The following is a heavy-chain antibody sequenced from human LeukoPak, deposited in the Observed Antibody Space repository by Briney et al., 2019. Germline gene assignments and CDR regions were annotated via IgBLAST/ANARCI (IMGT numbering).Heavy chain of an antibody. J-gene: IGHJ6*02. V-gene: IGHV6-1*01. CDR3: ARDKEGRYSSGWAYHYYGMDV. CDR2: TYYRSKWYN. Sequence: SQTLSLTCAISGDSVSSNSAAWNWIRQSPSRGLEWLGRTYYRSKWYNDYAVSVKSRITINPDTSKNQFSLQLNSVTPEDTAVYYCARDKEGRYSSGWAYHYYGMDVWGQGTTVTVSS. D-gene: IGHD6-19*01. CDR1: GDSVSSNSAA.